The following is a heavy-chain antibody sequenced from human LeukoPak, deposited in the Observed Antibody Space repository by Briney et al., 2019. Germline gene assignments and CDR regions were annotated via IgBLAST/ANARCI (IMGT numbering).Heavy chain of an antibody. D-gene: IGHD6-6*01. CDR3: ARDSESSSFDL. CDR2: IDQGGSVR. Sequence: GGSLRLSCAASGFSFSTYWMSWVRQTPEKGLEFVANIDQGGSVRNYMDSLKGRCTISRDNAKKSLYLEINSLRADDTAVYYCARDSESSSFDLWGRGALVTVSS. J-gene: IGHJ4*02. CDR1: GFSFSTYW. V-gene: IGHV3-7*01.